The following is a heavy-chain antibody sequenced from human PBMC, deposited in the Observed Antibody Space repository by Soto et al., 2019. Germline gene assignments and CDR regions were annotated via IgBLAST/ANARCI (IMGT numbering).Heavy chain of an antibody. CDR3: ARRSSWYGSYYYYYGMDV. CDR1: GYSFTSCW. CDR2: IDPSDSYT. Sequence: VESLKISCRGSGYSFTSCWISWVRQIPGKGLEWMGRIDPSDSYTNYSPSFQGHVTISADKSISTAYLQWSSLKASDTAMYYCARRSSWYGSYYYYYGMDVWGQGTTVTVS. J-gene: IGHJ6*02. D-gene: IGHD6-13*01. V-gene: IGHV5-10-1*01.